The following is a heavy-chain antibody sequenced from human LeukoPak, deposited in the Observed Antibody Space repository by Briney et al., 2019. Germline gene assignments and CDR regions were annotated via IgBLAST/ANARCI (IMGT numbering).Heavy chain of an antibody. J-gene: IGHJ1*01. D-gene: IGHD3-22*01. CDR3: TTDLSELDDSGYYAKYFHH. CDR1: GFTFSKVW. CDR2: IKSKTDGGTI. V-gene: IGHV3-15*01. Sequence: GGSLRLSCAASGFTFSKVWMSWVRQAPGKGLEWFGRIKSKTDGGTIDYAAPVKGRFTISRDDSKDTLFLQMNSLKTEDTAVYYCTTDLSELDDSGYYAKYFHHWGQGTLVSVSS.